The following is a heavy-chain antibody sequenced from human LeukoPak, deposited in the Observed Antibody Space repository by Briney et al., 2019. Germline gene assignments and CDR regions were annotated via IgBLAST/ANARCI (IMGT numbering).Heavy chain of an antibody. J-gene: IGHJ6*03. D-gene: IGHD3-3*01. CDR3: AREEGLWSGYYYYYYYMDV. V-gene: IGHV1-18*01. CDR2: ISAYNGNT. Sequence: ASVKVSCKASGYTFTSYGISWVRQAPGQGLEWMGWISAYNGNTNYAQKLQGRVTMTTDTSTSTAYMELRSLRSDDTAVYYCAREEGLWSGYYYYYYYMDVWGKGTTVTVSS. CDR1: GYTFTSYG.